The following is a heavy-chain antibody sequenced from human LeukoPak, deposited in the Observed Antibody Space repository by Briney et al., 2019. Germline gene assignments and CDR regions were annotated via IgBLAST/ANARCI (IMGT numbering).Heavy chain of an antibody. V-gene: IGHV4-34*01. J-gene: IGHJ2*01. CDR2: ISLCGII. CDR1: GGPFSGYY. CDR3: ARLRVGGDCCDFDL. D-gene: IGHD2-21*02. Sequence: PSETLSLTCAVYGGPFSGYYWSWIRQSPPTGLHLIGEISLCGIINHNPSLKSRVTISVDTSKNQFSLRLNSVTAADTAVYYCARLRVGGDCCDFDLWGRGTLVTVSS.